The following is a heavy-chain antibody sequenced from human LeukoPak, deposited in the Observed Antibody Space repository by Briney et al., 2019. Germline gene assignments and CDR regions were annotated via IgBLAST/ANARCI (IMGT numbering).Heavy chain of an antibody. CDR2: ISGSGGST. CDR3: AKSREGGRSYGMDV. Sequence: GSLRLSCAASGFTFSSYAMSWVRQAPGKGLEWVSAISGSGGSTYYADSVKGRFTISRDNSKNTLYLQMNSLRAEDTAVYYCAKSREGGRSYGMDVWGQGTTVTVSS. CDR1: GFTFSSYA. J-gene: IGHJ6*02. V-gene: IGHV3-23*01.